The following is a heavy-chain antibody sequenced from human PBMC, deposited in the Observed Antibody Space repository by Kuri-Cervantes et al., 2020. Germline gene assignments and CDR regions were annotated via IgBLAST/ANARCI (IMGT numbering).Heavy chain of an antibody. Sequence: GESLKISCAASGFTFSSYAMSWVRQAPGKGLEWVSAISGSGGSTYYADSVKGRFTISRDNSKNTLYLQMNSLRAEDTAVYYCASTTMVEINYFDHWGQGTLVTVSS. V-gene: IGHV3-23*01. J-gene: IGHJ4*02. D-gene: IGHD4/OR15-4a*01. CDR3: ASTTMVEINYFDH. CDR1: GFTFSSYA. CDR2: ISGSGGST.